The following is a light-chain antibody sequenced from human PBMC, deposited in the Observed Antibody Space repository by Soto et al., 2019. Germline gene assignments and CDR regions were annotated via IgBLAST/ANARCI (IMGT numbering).Light chain of an antibody. CDR1: QNIDNR. CDR3: QQYKSYRG. J-gene: IGKJ1*01. CDR2: DAS. V-gene: IGKV1-5*01. Sequence: DIQMTQSPSTLSASVGDRVTITCRARQNIDNRLAWHQQKPGKAPKLLIYDASTSESGVPSRFRGSRSGTEFTLTISSLQPDDFATYYCQQYKSYRGFGQGTKVEIK.